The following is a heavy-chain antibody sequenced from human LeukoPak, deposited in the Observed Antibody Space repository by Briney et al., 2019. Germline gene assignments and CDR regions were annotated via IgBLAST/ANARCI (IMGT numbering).Heavy chain of an antibody. Sequence: SETLSLTCTVSGGSISSYYWSWIRQPPGKGLEWIGYIYYSGSTNYNPSLKSRVTISVDTSKNQFSLKLSSVTAADTAVYYCARGIGLIAQPWPFDYWGQGTLVTVSS. CDR3: ARGIGLIAQPWPFDY. CDR2: IYYSGST. D-gene: IGHD3-10*01. V-gene: IGHV4-59*01. J-gene: IGHJ4*02. CDR1: GGSISSYY.